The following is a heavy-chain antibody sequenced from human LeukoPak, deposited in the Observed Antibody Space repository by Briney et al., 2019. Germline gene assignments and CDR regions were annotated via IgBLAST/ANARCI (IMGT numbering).Heavy chain of an antibody. J-gene: IGHJ4*02. CDR3: ASPRQYSSSWNLDY. Sequence: ASVKVSCKASGYTFTSYGISWVRQAPGQGLEWMGWISAYNGNTNYAQKLQGGVTMTTDTSTSTAYMELRSLRSDDTAVYYCASPRQYSSSWNLDYWGQGTLVTVSS. D-gene: IGHD6-13*01. CDR2: ISAYNGNT. CDR1: GYTFTSYG. V-gene: IGHV1-18*01.